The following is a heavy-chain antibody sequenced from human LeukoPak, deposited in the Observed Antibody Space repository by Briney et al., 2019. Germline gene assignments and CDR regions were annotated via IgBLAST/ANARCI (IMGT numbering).Heavy chain of an antibody. CDR1: GFTFSAYN. CDR3: VRDRTLGVRDGFILA. Sequence: GGSLRLSCAASGFTFSAYNMIWVRQAPGKGLEWLSYISGSSSAIYYADSVQGRFTISRDNAKNSLSLQMSSLRVEDTAVYYCVRDRTLGVRDGFILAWGQGALVTVSS. D-gene: IGHD5-24*01. CDR2: ISGSSSAI. V-gene: IGHV3-48*01. J-gene: IGHJ5*02.